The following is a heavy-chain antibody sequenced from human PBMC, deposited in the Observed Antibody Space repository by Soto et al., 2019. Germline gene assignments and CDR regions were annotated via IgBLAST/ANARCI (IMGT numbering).Heavy chain of an antibody. CDR2: ISGSGGST. D-gene: IGHD1-26*01. Sequence: GGSLRLSCAASGFTFSSYAMSWVRQAPGKGLEWVSAISGSGGSTYYADSVKGRFTISRDNSKNTLYLQMNSLRAEDTAVYYWAKGVGAGYTWFFDYWGQGTLVTVSS. CDR3: AKGVGAGYTWFFDY. V-gene: IGHV3-23*01. J-gene: IGHJ4*02. CDR1: GFTFSSYA.